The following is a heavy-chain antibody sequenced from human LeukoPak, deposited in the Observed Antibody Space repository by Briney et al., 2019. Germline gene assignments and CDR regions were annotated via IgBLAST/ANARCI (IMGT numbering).Heavy chain of an antibody. V-gene: IGHV3-11*04. Sequence: GGSLRLSCAASGFTFSDFYMSWVRQAPGKGLEWLSYISSNGISTHYADSVKGRFTISRDNAKNSLYLQMNSLRAEDTAVYYCASVDCSGGSCYSGVIGYWGQGTLVTVSS. CDR2: ISSNGIST. CDR1: GFTFSDFY. J-gene: IGHJ4*02. D-gene: IGHD2-15*01. CDR3: ASVDCSGGSCYSGVIGY.